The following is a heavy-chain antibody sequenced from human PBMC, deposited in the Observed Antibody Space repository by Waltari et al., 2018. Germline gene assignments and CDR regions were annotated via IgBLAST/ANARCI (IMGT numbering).Heavy chain of an antibody. CDR2: IDSDGTSE. J-gene: IGHJ4*02. CDR1: GFTFSRFW. V-gene: IGHV3-74*01. D-gene: IGHD5-12*01. Sequence: EVRLVESGGGLVQPGESLRLSCAASGFTFSRFWMHWVRQAPGKGLVWVAGIDSDGTSERYADSVKGRFTISRDNAKNSLYLQMNSLRAEDTAVYYCARDRGYEDYWGQGTLVTVSS. CDR3: ARDRGYEDY.